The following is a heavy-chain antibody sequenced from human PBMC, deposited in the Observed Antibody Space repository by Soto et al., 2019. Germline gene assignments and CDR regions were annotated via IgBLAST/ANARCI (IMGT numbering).Heavy chain of an antibody. CDR1: GGTFSGYA. CDR2: IIPIFGTA. Sequence: QVQLVQSGAEVKKPGSSVKVSCKISGGTFSGYAISWVRQAPGQGPEWMGGIIPIFGTANYAQKFQGRITITADESTSTAYMELSSLRSEDTALYYCARGRITMVRGVPNPPFDYWGQGTLVTVSS. J-gene: IGHJ4*02. V-gene: IGHV1-69*01. CDR3: ARGRITMVRGVPNPPFDY. D-gene: IGHD3-10*01.